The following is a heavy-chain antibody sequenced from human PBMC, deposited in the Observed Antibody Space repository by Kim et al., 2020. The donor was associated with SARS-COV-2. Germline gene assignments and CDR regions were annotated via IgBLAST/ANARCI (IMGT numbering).Heavy chain of an antibody. D-gene: IGHD5-18*01. CDR2: ISAYNGNT. V-gene: IGHV1-18*01. CDR1: GYTFTSYG. J-gene: IGHJ4*02. Sequence: ASVKVSCKASGYTFTSYGISWVRQAPGQGLEWMGWISAYNGNTNYAQKLQGRVTMTTDTSTSTAYMELRSLRSDDTAVYYCARVGGLDTAMVGNHPSSPYFDYWGQGTLVTVSS. CDR3: ARVGGLDTAMVGNHPSSPYFDY.